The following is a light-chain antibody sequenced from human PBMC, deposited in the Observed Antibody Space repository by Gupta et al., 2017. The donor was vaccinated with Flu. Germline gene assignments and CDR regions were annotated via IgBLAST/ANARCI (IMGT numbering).Light chain of an antibody. CDR3: SRSLQTPPT. CDR1: QSLLHSNGYNY. V-gene: IGKV2-28*01. Sequence: DIVMTQSPLSLPVTPGEPASISCRSSQSLLHSNGYNYLDWYLQKPGQSPQLLIYLGSNRASGVPDRFSGSGSGTDFTLKISRVEAEDVGVYYCSRSLQTPPTFGQGTKVEIK. CDR2: LGS. J-gene: IGKJ1*01.